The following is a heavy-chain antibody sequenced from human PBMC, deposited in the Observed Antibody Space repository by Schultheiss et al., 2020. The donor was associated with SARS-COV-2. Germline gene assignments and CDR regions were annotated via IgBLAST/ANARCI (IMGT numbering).Heavy chain of an antibody. CDR2: ISSSSSYI. CDR3: ARGFGGSYSTPSLQH. V-gene: IGHV3-21*01. D-gene: IGHD1-26*01. J-gene: IGHJ1*01. CDR1: GFTFSSYS. Sequence: GGSLRLSCAASGFTFSSYSMNWVRQAPGKGLEWVSSISSSSSYIYYADSVKGRFTISRDNAKNSLYLQMNSLRAEDTAVYYCARGFGGSYSTPSLQHWGQGTLVTVSS.